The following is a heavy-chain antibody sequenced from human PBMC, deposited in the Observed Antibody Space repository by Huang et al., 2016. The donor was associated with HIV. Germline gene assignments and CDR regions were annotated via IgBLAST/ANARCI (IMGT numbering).Heavy chain of an antibody. D-gene: IGHD6-25*01. V-gene: IGHV2-5*01. Sequence: QITLMESGPALVKPTQTLTLTCTFSGFSLTTTGVGVGWIRQPPGQALEWLAFIYSNGDGRYSPSLSSRLTITKDTSKNQVVLTMTNMDPVDTATYYCAHSTDASAATFYFDFWGQGTLVAVSS. J-gene: IGHJ4*02. CDR1: GFSLTTTGVG. CDR2: IYSNGDG. CDR3: AHSTDASAATFYFDF.